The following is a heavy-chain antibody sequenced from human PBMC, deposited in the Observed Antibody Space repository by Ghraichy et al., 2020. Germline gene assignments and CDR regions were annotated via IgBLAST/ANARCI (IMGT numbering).Heavy chain of an antibody. CDR2: MNPKSGNA. D-gene: IGHD4-17*01. J-gene: IGHJ4*02. V-gene: IGHV1-8*01. Sequence: ASVKVSCKASGYTFTKNDINWVRQAPGQGLEWMGWMNPKSGNAGYAQKFQGRVTMTRNTAISTAYMELSSLRSEDTAVYYCARAAWTGDYTEGYFDYWGQGTLVTVSS. CDR3: ARAAWTGDYTEGYFDY. CDR1: GYTFTKND.